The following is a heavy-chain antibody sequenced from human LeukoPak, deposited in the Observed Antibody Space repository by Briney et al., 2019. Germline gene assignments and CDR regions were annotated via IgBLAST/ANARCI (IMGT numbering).Heavy chain of an antibody. CDR3: ARVSSSSWYADYYYYYMDV. J-gene: IGHJ6*03. CDR2: INSDGSST. D-gene: IGHD6-13*01. V-gene: IGHV3-74*01. CDR1: GFTFSSYW. Sequence: GGSPRLSCAASGFTFSSYWMHWVRQAPGKGLVWVSRINSDGSSTSYADSVKGRFTISRDNAKNTLYLQMNSLRAEDTAVYYCARVSSSSWYADYYYYYMDVWGKGTTVTVSS.